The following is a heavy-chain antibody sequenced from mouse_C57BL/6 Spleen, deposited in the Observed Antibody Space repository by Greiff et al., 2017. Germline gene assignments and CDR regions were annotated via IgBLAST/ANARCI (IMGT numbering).Heavy chain of an antibody. CDR3: AREDGYYVPAY. D-gene: IGHD2-3*01. CDR2: IDPSDSET. V-gene: IGHV1-52*01. CDR1: GYTFTSYW. Sequence: QVQLQQPGAELVRPGSSVKLSCKASGYTFTSYWMHWVKQRPIQGLEWIGNIDPSDSETHYNQKFKDKATLTVDKSSSTAYMQLSSLTSEDSAVYYCAREDGYYVPAYWGQGTLVTVSA. J-gene: IGHJ3*01.